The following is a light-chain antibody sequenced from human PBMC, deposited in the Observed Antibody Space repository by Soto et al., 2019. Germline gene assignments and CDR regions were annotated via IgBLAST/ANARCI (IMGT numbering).Light chain of an antibody. Sequence: EIVLTQSPATLSLSPGERATLSCRASQSISTYLAWYQQRPGQAPRLLIYDASSRAPGIPARFSGSGSGTDFTLTISSLEPEDFAVYYCQQRSSWPPFTFGPGTKVDVK. J-gene: IGKJ3*01. CDR2: DAS. CDR1: QSISTY. V-gene: IGKV3-11*01. CDR3: QQRSSWPPFT.